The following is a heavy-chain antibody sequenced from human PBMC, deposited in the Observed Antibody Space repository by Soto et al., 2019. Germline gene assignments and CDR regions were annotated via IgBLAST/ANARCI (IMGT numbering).Heavy chain of an antibody. V-gene: IGHV1-18*01. J-gene: IGHJ4*02. D-gene: IGHD3-10*01. Sequence: QVQLVQSGAEVKKPGASGKVSCKASGYTFTSYGISGVRQATGHGLEWMGWISAYNGNTNYAQKLQGRVTMTTDTTTSTASMELRSLRSDDTAVYSWSRSNIVREAKPTDYWGQGTLVTVSS. CDR2: ISAYNGNT. CDR3: SRSNIVREAKPTDY. CDR1: GYTFTSYG.